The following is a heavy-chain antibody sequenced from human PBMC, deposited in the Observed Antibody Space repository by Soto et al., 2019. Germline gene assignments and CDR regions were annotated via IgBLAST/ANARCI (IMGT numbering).Heavy chain of an antibody. Sequence: QVQLVQSGAEVKKPGSSVKVSCKASGGTFSSYTISWVRQAPGQGLEWMGRIIPILGIANYAQKFQGRVTITADKSTSPAYMELSSLRSEDTAVYYCARARFAWVVAATRGPYFQHWGQGTLVTVSS. V-gene: IGHV1-69*02. CDR2: IIPILGIA. J-gene: IGHJ1*01. CDR1: GGTFSSYT. D-gene: IGHD2-15*01. CDR3: ARARFAWVVAATRGPYFQH.